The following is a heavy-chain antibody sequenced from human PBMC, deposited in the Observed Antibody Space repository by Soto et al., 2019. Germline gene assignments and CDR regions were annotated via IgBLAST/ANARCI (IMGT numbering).Heavy chain of an antibody. D-gene: IGHD3-16*01. J-gene: IGHJ6*03. V-gene: IGHV3-23*01. Sequence: EVQLLESGGGLVQPGGSLRLSCAASGFTFSSYAMSWVRQAPGKGLEWVSAISGSGGSTYYADSVKGRFTISRDNSKNTLYLQMNSLRAEDTAVYYCAKDLWQANYYYYYMDVWGKGTTVTVSS. CDR2: ISGSGGST. CDR1: GFTFSSYA. CDR3: AKDLWQANYYYYYMDV.